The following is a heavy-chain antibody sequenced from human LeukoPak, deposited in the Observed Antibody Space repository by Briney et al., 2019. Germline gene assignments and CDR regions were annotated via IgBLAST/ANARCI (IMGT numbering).Heavy chain of an antibody. V-gene: IGHV5-51*01. J-gene: IGHJ4*02. CDR3: ARRVHDFWSGYPFDY. Sequence: GESLKISCKGSGYSFTCYWIGWVRQMPGKGLEWMGIIYPGDSDTRYSPSFQGQVTISADKSISTAYLQWSSLKASDTAMYYCARRVHDFWSGYPFDYWGQGTLVTVSS. CDR1: GYSFTCYW. D-gene: IGHD3-3*01. CDR2: IYPGDSDT.